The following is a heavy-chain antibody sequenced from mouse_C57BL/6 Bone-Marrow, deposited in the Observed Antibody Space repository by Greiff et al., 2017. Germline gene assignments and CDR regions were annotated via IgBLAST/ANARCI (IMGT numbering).Heavy chain of an antibody. CDR1: GFTFSSYG. V-gene: IGHV5-6*02. CDR2: ISSGGSYT. D-gene: IGHD1-1*01. CDR3: ARLITTVVPYYFDY. J-gene: IGHJ2*01. Sequence: DVKLVESGGDLVKPGGSLKLSCAASGFTFSSYGMSWVRQTPDKRLEWVATISSGGSYTYYPDSVKGRFTISRDNAKNTLYLQMSSLKSEDTAMYYCARLITTVVPYYFDYWGQGTTLTVSS.